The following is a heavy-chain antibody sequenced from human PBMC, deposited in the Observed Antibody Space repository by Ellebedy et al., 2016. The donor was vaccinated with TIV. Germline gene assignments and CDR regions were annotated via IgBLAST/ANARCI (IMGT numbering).Heavy chain of an antibody. Sequence: MPSETLSLTCTVSGGSISSYYWSWIRQPPGKGLEWIGYIYYSGSTNYNPSLKSRVTISVDTSKNQFSLKLSSVTAADTAVYYCARHRYSSSWYDYYYGMDVWGQGTTVTVSS. J-gene: IGHJ6*02. CDR1: GGSISSYY. V-gene: IGHV4-59*08. D-gene: IGHD6-13*01. CDR2: IYYSGST. CDR3: ARHRYSSSWYDYYYGMDV.